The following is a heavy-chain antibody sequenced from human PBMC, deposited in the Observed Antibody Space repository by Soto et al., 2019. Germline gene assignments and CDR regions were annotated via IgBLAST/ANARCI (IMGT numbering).Heavy chain of an antibody. Sequence: GVPVKVCCEASGDTYTGYCMRWVRQADGQGLEWMGWINPNRGGTNYAQKFQGWVTMTRDTSISTAYMELSRLRSDDTAVYYCALRYCISTSCPDYWGQRTLVTVSS. CDR3: ALRYCISTSCPDY. J-gene: IGHJ4*02. CDR1: GDTYTGYC. V-gene: IGHV1-2*04. D-gene: IGHD2-2*01. CDR2: INPNRGGT.